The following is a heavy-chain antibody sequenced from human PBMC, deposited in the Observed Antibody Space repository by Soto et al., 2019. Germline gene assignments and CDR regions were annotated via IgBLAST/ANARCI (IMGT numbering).Heavy chain of an antibody. J-gene: IGHJ4*02. CDR3: GRGRSGQIVVFY. Sequence: ASVKVSCKASGYTFTGHYIHWVRQAPEQGPEWMGEIGPESGATRYAQKFQGRVTMTMDMSITTVYMELSNLSPDDTAVYYCGRGRSGQIVVFYWGQGAPVTVSS. CDR1: GYTFTGHY. V-gene: IGHV1-2*02. D-gene: IGHD5-12*01. CDR2: IGPESGAT.